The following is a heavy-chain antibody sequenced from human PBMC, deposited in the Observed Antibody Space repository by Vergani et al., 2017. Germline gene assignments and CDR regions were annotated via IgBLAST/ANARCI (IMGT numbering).Heavy chain of an antibody. D-gene: IGHD3-3*01. CDR2: INPSGGST. Sequence: QVQLVQSGAEVKKPGASVKVSCKASGYTFTSYYMHWVRQAPGQGLEWMGIINPSGGSTSYAQKFQGRVTMTRDTATSTVYMELSSLGSEDTSVYYCARVDYDFWSGYYVYSRGWFDPWGQGTLVTVSS. CDR3: ARVDYDFWSGYYVYSRGWFDP. V-gene: IGHV1-46*03. J-gene: IGHJ5*02. CDR1: GYTFTSYY.